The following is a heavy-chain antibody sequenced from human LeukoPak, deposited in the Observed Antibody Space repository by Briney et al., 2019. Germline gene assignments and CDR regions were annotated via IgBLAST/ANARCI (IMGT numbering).Heavy chain of an antibody. CDR3: ARARDYGDYVNWFDP. Sequence: GGSLRLSCAASGFTVGSNTMSWVRQAPGKGLEWVSIIYSGGSTSYADSVKGRFTISRDNAKNTLYLQMSSLRAEDTAVYYCARARDYGDYVNWFDPWGQGTLVTVSS. J-gene: IGHJ5*02. CDR2: IYSGGST. CDR1: GFTVGSNT. V-gene: IGHV3-53*01. D-gene: IGHD4-17*01.